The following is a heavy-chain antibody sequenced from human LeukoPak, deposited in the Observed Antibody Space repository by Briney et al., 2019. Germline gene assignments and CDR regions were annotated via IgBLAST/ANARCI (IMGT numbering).Heavy chain of an antibody. CDR1: GGTFSSYA. J-gene: IGHJ6*02. CDR3: GIFSIVVVPAASYGMDV. V-gene: IGHV1-69*01. D-gene: IGHD2-2*01. CDR2: IIPIFGTA. Sequence: SVKVSCKASGGTFSSYAIRWVRQAPGQGLEWMGGIIPIFGTANYAQKFQGRVTITADESTSTAYMELSSLRSEDTAVYYCGIFSIVVVPAASYGMDVWGQGTTVTVSS.